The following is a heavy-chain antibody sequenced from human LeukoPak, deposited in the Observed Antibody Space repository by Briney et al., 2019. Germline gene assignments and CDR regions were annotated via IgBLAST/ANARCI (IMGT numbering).Heavy chain of an antibody. CDR1: GGSIRSYY. D-gene: IGHD3-10*01. CDR2: IYDSGST. J-gene: IGHJ4*02. Sequence: MASETLSLTCTVSGGSIRSYYWSWIRQPPGKGLEWIGYIYDSGSTSYNPSLKSRVTISVDTSKNQFSLKLSSVTAADTAVYYCARQVRGVIYYWGQGTLVTVSS. V-gene: IGHV4-59*01. CDR3: ARQVRGVIYY.